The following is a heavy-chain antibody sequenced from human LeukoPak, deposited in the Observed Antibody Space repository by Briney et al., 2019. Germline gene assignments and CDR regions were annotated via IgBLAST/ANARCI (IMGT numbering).Heavy chain of an antibody. CDR3: ARQTTVDIVAYTDY. J-gene: IGHJ4*02. D-gene: IGHD5-12*01. CDR1: GYSFTNYW. CDR2: IYPSDSDT. V-gene: IGHV5-51*01. Sequence: GESLKISCKASGYSFTNYWIGWVRQMPEKGLEWMGIIYPSDSDTRYSPSFQGQVTISADKSISTAYLQWSSLKASDTAIYYCARQTTVDIVAYTDYWGQGTLVTVSS.